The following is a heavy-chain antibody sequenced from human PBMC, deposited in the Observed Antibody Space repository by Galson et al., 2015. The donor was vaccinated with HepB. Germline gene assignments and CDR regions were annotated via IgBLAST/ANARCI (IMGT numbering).Heavy chain of an antibody. V-gene: IGHV1-2*06. D-gene: IGHD6-19*01. Sequence: SVKVSCKASGYTFTGYYMHWVRQAPGQGLEWMGRINPNSGGTNYAQKFQGRVTMTRDTSISTAYMELSRLRSDDTAVYYCARDLKNGYSSGWPAGYWGQGTLVAVSS. CDR1: GYTFTGYY. J-gene: IGHJ4*02. CDR3: ARDLKNGYSSGWPAGY. CDR2: INPNSGGT.